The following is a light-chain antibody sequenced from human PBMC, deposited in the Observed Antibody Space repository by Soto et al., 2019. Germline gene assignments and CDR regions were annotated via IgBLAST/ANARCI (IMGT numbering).Light chain of an antibody. V-gene: IGKV3D-20*02. CDR2: AAS. CDR1: QSFSSN. Sequence: ELVMTQSPATLSVSPGERATLSCRASQSFSSNVAWYQQKPGQAPRILIYAASNRATGIPDRFSGGGSETDFTLTISRLEPEDFAVYYCQQRHMWPITFGQGTRLEI. J-gene: IGKJ5*01. CDR3: QQRHMWPIT.